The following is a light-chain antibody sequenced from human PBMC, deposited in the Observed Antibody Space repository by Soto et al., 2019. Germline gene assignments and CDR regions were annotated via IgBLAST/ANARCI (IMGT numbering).Light chain of an antibody. Sequence: QSVLTQPASVSGSPGQSITISCTGTSSDVGGYDSVCWYQQHPGKAPKVMIYGVTNRPSGVSDRFSGPKSGNTASLTISGLQAEDEADYYCSSFTSSITYVFGTGTKVTVL. CDR3: SSFTSSITYV. CDR1: SSDVGGYDS. J-gene: IGLJ1*01. V-gene: IGLV2-14*01. CDR2: GVT.